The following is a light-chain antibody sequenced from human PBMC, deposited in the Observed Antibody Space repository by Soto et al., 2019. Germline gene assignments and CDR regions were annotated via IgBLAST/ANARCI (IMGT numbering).Light chain of an antibody. Sequence: DIQMTQSPSSLSASVGERVTITCRASQSIGGYLTWYQQLPGKAPKLLIFADSGLQSGVPYRLSGSGSGTDLNLTISSLQPEDFATYYCQQSYSSPITFGQGTRLEIK. J-gene: IGKJ5*01. CDR3: QQSYSSPIT. CDR1: QSIGGY. V-gene: IGKV1-39*01. CDR2: ADS.